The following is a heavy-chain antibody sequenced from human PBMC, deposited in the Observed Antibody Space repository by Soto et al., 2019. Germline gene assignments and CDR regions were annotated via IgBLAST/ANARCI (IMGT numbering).Heavy chain of an antibody. J-gene: IGHJ4*02. V-gene: IGHV1-2*04. CDR3: ARSEWELLGLWDY. CDR1: GYTFTGYY. Sequence: ASVKVSCKASGYTFTGYYMHWVRQAPGQGLEWMGWINPNSGGTNYAQKFQGWVTMTRDTSISTAYMELSRLRSDDTAVYYCARSEWELLGLWDYWGQGTLVTVSS. CDR2: INPNSGGT. D-gene: IGHD1-26*01.